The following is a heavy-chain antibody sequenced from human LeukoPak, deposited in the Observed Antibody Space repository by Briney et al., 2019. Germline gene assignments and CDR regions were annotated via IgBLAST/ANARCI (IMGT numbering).Heavy chain of an antibody. CDR3: ARTWFGELLVVDY. J-gene: IGHJ4*02. Sequence: ASVKVSCEASGYTFTGYYMHWVRQAPGQGLEWMGWINPNSGGTNYAQKFQGRVTMTRDTSISTAYMELSRLRSDDTAVYYCARTWFGELLVVDYWGQGTLVTVSS. D-gene: IGHD3-10*01. V-gene: IGHV1-2*02. CDR2: INPNSGGT. CDR1: GYTFTGYY.